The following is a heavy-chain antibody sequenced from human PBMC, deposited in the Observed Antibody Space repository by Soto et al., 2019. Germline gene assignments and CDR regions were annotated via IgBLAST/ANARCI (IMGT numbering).Heavy chain of an antibody. D-gene: IGHD1-1*01. CDR2: INHRGSL. Sequence: WTWIRHRPGEGLEWFGYINHRGSLYYNPSLESRVSMSVDTSKNQFSLNLSSVTAADTAVYYCARELPQRQGRNMDVWGQETTVTVSS. J-gene: IGHJ6*02. CDR3: ARELPQRQGRNMDV. V-gene: IGHV4-31*02.